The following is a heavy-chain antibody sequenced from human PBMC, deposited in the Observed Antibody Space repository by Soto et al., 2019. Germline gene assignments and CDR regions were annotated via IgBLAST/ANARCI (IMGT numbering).Heavy chain of an antibody. CDR1: GGTFSSYT. J-gene: IGHJ5*02. CDR2: IIPILGIA. V-gene: IGHV1-69*02. D-gene: IGHD1-26*01. CDR3: AADPGDIVGATSFWFDP. Sequence: ASVKVSCKASGGTFSSYTISWVRQAPGQGFEWMGRIIPILGIANYAQRFQGRVTITADKSTSTAYMELSSLRSEDTAVYYCAADPGDIVGATSFWFDPWGQGTLVTVSS.